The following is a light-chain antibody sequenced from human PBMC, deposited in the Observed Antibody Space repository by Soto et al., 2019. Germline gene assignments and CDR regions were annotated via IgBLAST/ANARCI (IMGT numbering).Light chain of an antibody. J-gene: IGKJ3*01. CDR1: QSLLSNSNTRDH. Sequence: DIVMTQSPDSLAVSLGERATINCKSRQSLLSNSNTRDHLVWYQQKAGQPPKMIIYWASIRESGVPDRFIGGGSGTDFTLTISSLQAEDVAVYYCQQNYSFPITFGPGTKVDN. V-gene: IGKV4-1*01. CDR2: WAS. CDR3: QQNYSFPIT.